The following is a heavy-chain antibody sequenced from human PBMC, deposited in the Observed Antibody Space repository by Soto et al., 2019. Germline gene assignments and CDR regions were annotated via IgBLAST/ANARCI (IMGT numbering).Heavy chain of an antibody. CDR2: IYYSGST. D-gene: IGHD1-26*01. J-gene: IGHJ4*02. CDR3: ARVWGGLPSAWVDY. Sequence: QVQLPESGPGLVKPSETLSLTCTVSGGSISSYYWSWIRQPPGKGLEWIGYIYYSGSTNYNPSLKSRVTISVDTSKNQFSLKLSSVTAADTAVYYCARVWGGLPSAWVDYWGQGTLVTVSS. V-gene: IGHV4-59*01. CDR1: GGSISSYY.